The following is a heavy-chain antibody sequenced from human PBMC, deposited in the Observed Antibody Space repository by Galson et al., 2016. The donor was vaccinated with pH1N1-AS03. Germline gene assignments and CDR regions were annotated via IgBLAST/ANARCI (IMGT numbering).Heavy chain of an antibody. CDR3: ARVPVLLNAFDI. J-gene: IGHJ3*02. V-gene: IGHV4-34*01. CDR1: GGSFSGYY. D-gene: IGHD3-10*01. Sequence: ETLSLTCAVYGGSFSGYYWYWFRQPPGKGLEWIGEINHSGTTNYNPSLKSRVTISVDTSKNQFSLRLSSVTAADTAVYFCARVPVLLNAFDIWGQGTMVTVSS. CDR2: INHSGTT.